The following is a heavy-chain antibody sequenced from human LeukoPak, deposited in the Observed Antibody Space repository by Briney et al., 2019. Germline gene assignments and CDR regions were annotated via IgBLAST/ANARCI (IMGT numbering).Heavy chain of an antibody. J-gene: IGHJ4*02. V-gene: IGHV1-2*02. CDR2: INPNSGGT. D-gene: IGHD6-13*01. CDR3: ARDLSSSWPAYGFDY. CDR1: GYTFTGYY. Sequence: GASVKVSCKASGYTFTGYYMHWVRQAPGQGLEWMGWINPNSGGTNYAQKFQGRVTMTRDTSISTAYMELSRLRSDDTAVYYCARDLSSSWPAYGFDYWGQGTLVTVSS.